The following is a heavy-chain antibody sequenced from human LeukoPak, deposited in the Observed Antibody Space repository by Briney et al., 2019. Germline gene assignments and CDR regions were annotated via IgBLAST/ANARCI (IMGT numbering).Heavy chain of an antibody. CDR1: GGSFSGYY. D-gene: IGHD6-13*01. Sequence: PSETLSLTCAVYGGSFSGYYWSWIRQPPGKGLEWIGEINHSGSTNYNPSLKSRVTISVDTSKNQFSLKLSSVTAADTAVYYCARRPLGYSSSWTLFYFDYWGQGTLVTVSS. CDR3: ARRPLGYSSSWTLFYFDY. V-gene: IGHV4-34*01. CDR2: INHSGST. J-gene: IGHJ4*02.